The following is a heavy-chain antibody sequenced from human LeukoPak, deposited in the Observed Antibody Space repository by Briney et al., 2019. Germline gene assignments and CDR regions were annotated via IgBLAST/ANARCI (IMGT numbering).Heavy chain of an antibody. V-gene: IGHV3-53*01. J-gene: IGHJ4*02. D-gene: IGHD3-10*01. CDR3: ARAGGLH. Sequence: GGSLRLSCAASGFTISSNYMSWVRQAPGKGLEWVSVIYGGGITYYSDSVKGRFTISRDNSKNTLYLQMNSLRAEDTAVYYCARAGGLHWGQGTLVTVSS. CDR2: IYGGGIT. CDR1: GFTISSNY.